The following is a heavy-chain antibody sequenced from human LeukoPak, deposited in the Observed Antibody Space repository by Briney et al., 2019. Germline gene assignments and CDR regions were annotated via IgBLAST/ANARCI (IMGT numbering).Heavy chain of an antibody. CDR3: ARDLNWFDP. V-gene: IGHV4-59*01. CDR2: IYYSGST. J-gene: IGHJ5*02. Sequence: PSETLSLTCTVSGGSISSYYWSWIRQPPGKGLEWIGYIYYSGSTKDNPSLKSRVTISVGTSKNQFSLKLSSVTAADTAVYYCARDLNWFDPWGQGTLVTVSS. CDR1: GGSISSYY.